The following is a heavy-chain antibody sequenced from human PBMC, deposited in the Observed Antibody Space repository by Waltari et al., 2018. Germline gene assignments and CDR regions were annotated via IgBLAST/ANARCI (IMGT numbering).Heavy chain of an antibody. D-gene: IGHD3-3*01. CDR1: GFTFSSYE. CDR2: ISRSGSTI. Sequence: EVQLVESGGGLVQPGGSLRLSCAASGFTFSSYEMNWVRQAPGKGLEWVSYISRSGSTIYYADSVKGRFTISRDNAKNSLYLQMNSLRAEDTAVYYCARTPVEWVMDVWGQGTTVTVSS. V-gene: IGHV3-48*03. CDR3: ARTPVEWVMDV. J-gene: IGHJ6*02.